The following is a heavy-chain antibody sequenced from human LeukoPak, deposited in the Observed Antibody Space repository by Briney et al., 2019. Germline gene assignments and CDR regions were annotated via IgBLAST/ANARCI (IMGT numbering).Heavy chain of an antibody. V-gene: IGHV4-59*12. J-gene: IGHJ6*02. CDR1: GGSISSYY. CDR3: ARVRGDYYFGMDV. Sequence: SETLSLTCTVSGGSISSYYWSWIRQPPGKGLEWIGYIYHSGSTNYSPSLKSRVTISGDTSKNQFSLKLSSMTAAGTAVYYCARVRGDYYFGMDVWGQGTTVTVSS. CDR2: IYHSGST. D-gene: IGHD3-16*01.